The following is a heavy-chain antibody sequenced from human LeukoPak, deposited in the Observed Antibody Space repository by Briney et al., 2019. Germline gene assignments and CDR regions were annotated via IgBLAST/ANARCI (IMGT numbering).Heavy chain of an antibody. D-gene: IGHD2-15*01. CDR2: ISSSDSPR. CDR1: GFTFSSYA. V-gene: IGHV3-48*04. J-gene: IGHJ4*02. Sequence: PGGSLRLSCAASGFTFSSYAMSWVRQAPGKGLEWVSYISSSDSPRFYADSVKGRFTISRDNAKNSLYLQMNSLRAEDTAVYYCARDPGGSCCWGQGTLVTVSS. CDR3: ARDPGGSCC.